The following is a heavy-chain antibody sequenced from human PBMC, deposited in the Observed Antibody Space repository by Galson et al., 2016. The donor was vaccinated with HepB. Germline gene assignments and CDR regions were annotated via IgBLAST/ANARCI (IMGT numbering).Heavy chain of an antibody. CDR3: ARGPSYGDYPEGSSLEY. D-gene: IGHD4-17*01. Sequence: SVKVSCKVSGGTFSSYSINWVRQAPGHGLEWMGRLIPIFHKTNYAQKFQGRVSITADESTSTAYMELSSLRSEDTAVYYCARGPSYGDYPEGSSLEYWGQGTLVTVSS. CDR1: GGTFSSYS. CDR2: LIPIFHKT. J-gene: IGHJ4*02. V-gene: IGHV1-69*13.